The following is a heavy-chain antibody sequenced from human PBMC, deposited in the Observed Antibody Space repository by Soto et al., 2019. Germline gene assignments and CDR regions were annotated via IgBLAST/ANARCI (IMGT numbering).Heavy chain of an antibody. CDR3: AKDKVTMVRGVIITGCGMDV. CDR1: GFTFSSYG. Sequence: QVQLVESGGGVVQPGRSLRLSCAASGFTFSSYGMHWVRQAPGKGLEWVAVISYDGSNKYYADSVKGRFTISRDNSKNKLYLQMNSLRAEDTAVYYCAKDKVTMVRGVIITGCGMDVWGQGTTVTVSS. CDR2: ISYDGSNK. J-gene: IGHJ6*02. V-gene: IGHV3-30*18. D-gene: IGHD3-10*01.